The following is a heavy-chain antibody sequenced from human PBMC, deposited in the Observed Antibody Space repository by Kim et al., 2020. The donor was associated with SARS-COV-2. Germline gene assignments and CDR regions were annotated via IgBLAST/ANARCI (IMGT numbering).Heavy chain of an antibody. CDR2: ISSSSSYI. Sequence: GGSLRLSCAASGFTFSSYSMNWVRQAPGKGLEWVSSISSSSSYIYYADSVKGRFTISRDKAKNSLYLQMNSLRAEDTAVYYCSRDLGSDNWGGYYYYGMDVWGQETAVTVSS. V-gene: IGHV3-21*01. D-gene: IGHD7-27*01. CDR3: SRDLGSDNWGGYYYYGMDV. J-gene: IGHJ6*02. CDR1: GFTFSSYS.